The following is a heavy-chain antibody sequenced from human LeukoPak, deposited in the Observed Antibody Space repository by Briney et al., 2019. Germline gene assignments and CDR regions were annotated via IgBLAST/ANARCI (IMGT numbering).Heavy chain of an antibody. D-gene: IGHD2-15*01. CDR3: ARLLGGDFDY. V-gene: IGHV4-59*08. Sequence: PSETLSLTCTVSGGSISSYYWSWIRQPPGKGLGWIGYIYYSGSTNYNPSLKSRVTISVDTSKNQFSLKLSSVTAADTAVYYCARLLGGDFDYWGQGTLVTVSS. CDR1: GGSISSYY. J-gene: IGHJ4*02. CDR2: IYYSGST.